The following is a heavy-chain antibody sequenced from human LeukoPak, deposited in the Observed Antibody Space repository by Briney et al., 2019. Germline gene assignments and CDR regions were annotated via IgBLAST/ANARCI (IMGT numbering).Heavy chain of an antibody. J-gene: IGHJ4*02. CDR1: GGSISSSY. D-gene: IGHD3-10*01. CDR2: IYYSGNT. V-gene: IGHV4-59*01. Sequence: SETLSLTCTVSGGSISSSYWTWIRQPPGKGLEWIGYIYYSGNTNYNPSLKSRVTISVDTSKSQFSLKLSSVTAADTAVYYCARAITMVRGVIMTTIPFPANWGQGTLVTVSS. CDR3: ARAITMVRGVIMTTIPFPAN.